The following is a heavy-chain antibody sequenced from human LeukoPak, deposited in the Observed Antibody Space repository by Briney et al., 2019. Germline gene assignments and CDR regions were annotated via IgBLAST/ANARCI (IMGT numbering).Heavy chain of an antibody. J-gene: IGHJ5*02. CDR3: ARRGGRWELPSRANWFDP. Sequence: SETLSLTCTVSGGSISSYYWSWIRQPPGKGLEWIGYIYYSGSTNYNPSLKSRVTISVDTSKNQFSLKLSSVTAADTAVYYCARRGGRWELPSRANWFDPWGQGTLVTVSS. V-gene: IGHV4-59*08. CDR2: IYYSGST. CDR1: GGSISSYY. D-gene: IGHD1-26*01.